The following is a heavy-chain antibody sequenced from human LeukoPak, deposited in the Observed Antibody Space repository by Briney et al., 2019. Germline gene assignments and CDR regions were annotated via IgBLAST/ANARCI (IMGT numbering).Heavy chain of an antibody. Sequence: PGGSLRLSCAASGFTLSSYSMNWVRQAPGKGLEWVGFIRSKIYGGAIEYAASVKGRFTISRYDSKSIAYLPMNSLRTEDTGLYYCARYQLGGDPGNYYYYYMDVWGKGTTVTVPS. CDR3: ARYQLGGDPGNYYYYYMDV. CDR1: GFTLSSYS. D-gene: IGHD4-17*01. CDR2: IRSKIYGGAI. J-gene: IGHJ6*03. V-gene: IGHV3-49*04.